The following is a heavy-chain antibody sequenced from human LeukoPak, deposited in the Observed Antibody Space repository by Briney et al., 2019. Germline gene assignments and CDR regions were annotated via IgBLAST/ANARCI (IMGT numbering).Heavy chain of an antibody. Sequence: GRSLRLSCAASGFTFSSDGMHWGRQAPGKGLEWVAVISYDGSNKYYADSVKSRFTISRDNSKNTLYLQMNSMRAEDTAVYYCAKEVDQLLYVYLNGMDVWGQGTTVTVSS. CDR2: ISYDGSNK. CDR1: GFTFSSDG. CDR3: AKEVDQLLYVYLNGMDV. J-gene: IGHJ6*02. V-gene: IGHV3-30*18. D-gene: IGHD2-2*02.